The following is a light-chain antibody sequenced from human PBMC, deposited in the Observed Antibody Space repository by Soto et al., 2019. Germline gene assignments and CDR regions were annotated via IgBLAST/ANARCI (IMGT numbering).Light chain of an antibody. CDR2: FIS. Sequence: CRASQTVSSYLNWYQQKVGQAPRLLIYFISRPQTGVPSRFSGSGSGRDFTLTITSPQPEDSATYYCQQTYSRPITFGQGTRLEIK. CDR3: QQTYSRPIT. CDR1: QTVSSY. J-gene: IGKJ5*01. V-gene: IGKV1-39*01.